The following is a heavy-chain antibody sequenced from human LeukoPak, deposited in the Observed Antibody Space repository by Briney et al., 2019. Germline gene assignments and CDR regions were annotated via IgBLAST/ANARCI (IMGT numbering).Heavy chain of an antibody. V-gene: IGHV3-23*01. Sequence: GGSLRLSCAASGFTFSSYAMSWVRQAPGKGLEWVSGISGSGGSTYYADSVKGRFTISRDNSKNTLYLQMNSLRAEDTAVYYCAKVSRPSSSIAAHWGQGTLVTVSS. CDR1: GFTFSSYA. CDR2: ISGSGGST. D-gene: IGHD6-6*01. J-gene: IGHJ4*02. CDR3: AKVSRPSSSIAAH.